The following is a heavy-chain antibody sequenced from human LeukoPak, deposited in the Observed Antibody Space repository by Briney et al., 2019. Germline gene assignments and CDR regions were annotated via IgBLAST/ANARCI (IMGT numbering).Heavy chain of an antibody. CDR1: GFTFSNYA. CDR2: TVGSGGST. V-gene: IGHV3-23*01. D-gene: IGHD3-9*01. J-gene: IGHJ4*02. CDR3: SKWGDYDVLTGYYDSDF. Sequence: GGSLRLSCAASGFTFSNYAMSWVRQAPGKGLEWVSATVGSGGSTYYADSVKGRFSISRDNSKNTLFLQMNSLRVEDTALYYCSKWGDYDVLTGYYDSDFWGQGTLVTVSS.